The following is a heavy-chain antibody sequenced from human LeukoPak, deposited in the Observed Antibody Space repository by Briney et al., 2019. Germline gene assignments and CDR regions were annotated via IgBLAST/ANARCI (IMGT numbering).Heavy chain of an antibody. CDR2: IYYSGST. J-gene: IGHJ4*02. CDR1: GGSISSGDYY. Sequence: PSETLSLTCTVSGGSISSGDYYWSWIRQPPGKGLEWIGYIYYSGSTYYNPSLKSRVTISVDTSKNQFSLKLSSVTAADTAVYYCARPRRDGYSLYFDYWGQGTLVTVSS. D-gene: IGHD5-24*01. V-gene: IGHV4-30-4*01. CDR3: ARPRRDGYSLYFDY.